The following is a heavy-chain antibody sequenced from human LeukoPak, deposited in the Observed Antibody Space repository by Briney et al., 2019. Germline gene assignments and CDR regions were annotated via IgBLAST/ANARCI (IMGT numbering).Heavy chain of an antibody. D-gene: IGHD3-10*01. Sequence: SEPLSLPFPVSGGFVRIGSYYGGWIPPPPGKGLEWIGYIYYSGSTNYNPPLKSRVTISVDTSKNQFSLKLSSVTAADTAVYYCARATMVRGVIILFDPWGQGTLVTVSS. CDR2: IYYSGST. CDR3: ARATMVRGVIILFDP. CDR1: GGFVRIGSYY. V-gene: IGHV4-61*01. J-gene: IGHJ5*02.